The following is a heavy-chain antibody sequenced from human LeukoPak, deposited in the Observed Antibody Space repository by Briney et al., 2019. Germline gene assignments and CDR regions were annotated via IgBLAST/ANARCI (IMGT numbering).Heavy chain of an antibody. D-gene: IGHD6-6*01. CDR3: ASPCSSSSIGDS. CDR1: GGSVSARSYF. J-gene: IGHJ4*02. V-gene: IGHV4-39*01. CDR2: IYYSGST. Sequence: SETLSLTCSVSGGSVSARSYFWGWVRQPPGKGLEWIARIYYSGSTYYNPSLKSRVTISVDTSKNQFSLKLSSVTAADTAVYYCASPCSSSSIGDSWGQGTLVTVSS.